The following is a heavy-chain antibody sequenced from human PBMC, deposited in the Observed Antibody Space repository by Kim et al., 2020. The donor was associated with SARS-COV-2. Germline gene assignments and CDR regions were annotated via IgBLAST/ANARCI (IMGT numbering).Heavy chain of an antibody. D-gene: IGHD3-3*01. CDR1: GFTFSSYA. Sequence: GGSLRLSCAASGFTFSSYAMSWVRQAPGKGLEWVSAISGSGGSTYYADSVKGRFTISRDNSKNTLYLQMNSLRAEDTAVYYCAKDHYDFWSGYLRGPFGFWGQGTLDSVSS. CDR2: ISGSGGST. J-gene: IGHJ4*02. V-gene: IGHV3-23*01. CDR3: AKDHYDFWSGYLRGPFGF.